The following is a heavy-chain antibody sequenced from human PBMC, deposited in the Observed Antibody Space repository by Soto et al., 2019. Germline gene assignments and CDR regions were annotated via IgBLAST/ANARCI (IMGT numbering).Heavy chain of an antibody. V-gene: IGHV4-39*01. D-gene: IGHD3-22*01. CDR1: GGSISNSNYY. Sequence: PSETLSLSCTVSGGSISNSNYYGGWIRQATGKGLEWIGSIYYSGSTYYNPSLKSRVTISLDTSKNQFSLKLSSVTAADTAVYYCARSPYQYYDSSGYYRADAFDIWGQGTMVTVSS. J-gene: IGHJ3*02. CDR3: ARSPYQYYDSSGYYRADAFDI. CDR2: IYYSGST.